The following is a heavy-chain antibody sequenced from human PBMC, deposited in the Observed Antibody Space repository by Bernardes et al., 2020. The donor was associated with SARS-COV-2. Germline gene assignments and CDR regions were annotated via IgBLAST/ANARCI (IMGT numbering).Heavy chain of an antibody. D-gene: IGHD1-1*01. CDR3: ARGGTGTTYYYYYGMDV. Sequence: ASVKVSCQASGYNFITYSITWVRQAPGQGLQWMGWISTYNGNTNYAQNLQGRVTMTTDTSTATAYMELGSLRAGDTAVYYCARGGTGTTYYYYYGMDVWGQGTTVTVSS. CDR2: ISTYNGNT. J-gene: IGHJ6*02. V-gene: IGHV1-18*04. CDR1: GYNFITYS.